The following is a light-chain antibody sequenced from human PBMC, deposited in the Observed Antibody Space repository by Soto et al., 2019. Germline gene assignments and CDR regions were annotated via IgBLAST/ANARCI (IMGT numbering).Light chain of an antibody. CDR1: SSDVGGYNY. CDR3: SSYTSSSNYV. Sequence: QSALTQPASVSGSPGQSITISCTGTSSDVGGYNYVSWYQQLPGKAPKLMIYDVSDRPSGVSNRFSGSKSGNTASLTISGLQAEDEADYYCSSYTSSSNYVFGTGTKVTVL. V-gene: IGLV2-14*01. CDR2: DVS. J-gene: IGLJ1*01.